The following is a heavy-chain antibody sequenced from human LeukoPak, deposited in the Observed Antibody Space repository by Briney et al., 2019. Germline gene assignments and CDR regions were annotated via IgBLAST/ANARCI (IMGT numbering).Heavy chain of an antibody. CDR2: VSGHDKRT. Sequence: ASVKVSCKASGYSFTTYGISWVRQAPGQGLEWMGWVSGHDKRTNYAQNLRGRVTMTIDTSTSTSYMELTSLRSDDTAVYYCVRDYYCSGGSCSDTFDVWGQGTMVTVSS. J-gene: IGHJ3*01. V-gene: IGHV1-18*01. CDR1: GYSFTTYG. CDR3: VRDYYCSGGSCSDTFDV. D-gene: IGHD2-15*01.